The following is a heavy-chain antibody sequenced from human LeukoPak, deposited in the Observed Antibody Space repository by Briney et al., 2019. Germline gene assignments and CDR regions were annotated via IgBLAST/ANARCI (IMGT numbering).Heavy chain of an antibody. D-gene: IGHD3-3*01. V-gene: IGHV1-2*02. J-gene: IGHJ5*02. CDR3: ARGPVIFGVVIASP. CDR1: GYTFTGYY. CDR2: ISPNSGGT. Sequence: ASVKVSCKASGYTFTGYYMHWVRQAPGQGLEWMGWISPNSGGTNYAQKFQGRVTMTRDTSISTAYMELSRLRSDDTAVYYCARGPVIFGVVIASPWGQGTLVTVSS.